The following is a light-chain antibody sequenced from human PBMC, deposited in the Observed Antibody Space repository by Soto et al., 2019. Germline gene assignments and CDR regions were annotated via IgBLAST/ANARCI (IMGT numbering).Light chain of an antibody. CDR3: QTWGTGNWV. V-gene: IGLV4-69*01. Sequence: QPVLTQSPSASASLGAAVKLTCTLSRGHSSYAIAWHRQQPGKGPRYLMRVNSDGSHNKRDVIPDRFSGSSSGAERYLTISSLQSEDEADYYCQTWGTGNWVFGGGTKLTVL. CDR1: RGHSSYA. CDR2: VNSDGSH. J-gene: IGLJ3*02.